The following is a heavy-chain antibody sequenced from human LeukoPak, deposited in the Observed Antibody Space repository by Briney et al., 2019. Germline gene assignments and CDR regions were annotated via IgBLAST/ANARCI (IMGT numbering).Heavy chain of an antibody. Sequence: GGSLRLSCAASGFTFSSYWMSWVRQAPGKGLEWVANIKQDGSEKYYVDSVKGRFTISRDNAKNSLYLQMNSLRAEDTAVYYCARGMSSWPNRQPTGDIWGQGTMVTVSS. J-gene: IGHJ3*02. D-gene: IGHD6-13*01. CDR3: ARGMSSWPNRQPTGDI. CDR1: GFTFSSYW. CDR2: IKQDGSEK. V-gene: IGHV3-7*01.